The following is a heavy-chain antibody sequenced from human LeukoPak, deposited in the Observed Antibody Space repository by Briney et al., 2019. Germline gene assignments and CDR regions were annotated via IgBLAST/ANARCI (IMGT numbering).Heavy chain of an antibody. Sequence: PTGGSLRLSCAASGFTFSAYAMTWFRQAPGKGLEWVSVISGSGDSTYYADSVKGRFTVSGDNSKNTLYLQMNSLRAEDTAVYYCATDPGTMIVVPWGQGTLVTVSS. CDR2: ISGSGDST. J-gene: IGHJ4*02. D-gene: IGHD3-22*01. CDR1: GFTFSAYA. V-gene: IGHV3-23*01. CDR3: ATDPGTMIVVP.